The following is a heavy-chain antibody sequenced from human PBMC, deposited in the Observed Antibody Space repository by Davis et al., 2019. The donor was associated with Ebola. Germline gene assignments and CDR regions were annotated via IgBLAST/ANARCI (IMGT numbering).Heavy chain of an antibody. V-gene: IGHV3-33*08. D-gene: IGHD3-22*01. CDR1: GFSFSSYC. CDR2: VWYDGANK. CDR3: ARGYYDLRHAFDI. Sequence: PGGSLRLSCAPSGFSFSSYCLHCVRPAPGKGLDWVAAVWYDGANKYYADSVKGRFTISRDDSNNTLYLQMTSLRVEDTAVYYCARGYYDLRHAFDIWGRGTMVTVSS. J-gene: IGHJ3*02.